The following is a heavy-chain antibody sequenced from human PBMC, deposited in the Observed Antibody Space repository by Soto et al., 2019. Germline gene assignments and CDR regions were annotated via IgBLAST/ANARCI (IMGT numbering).Heavy chain of an antibody. CDR3: ARQSLGLDY. V-gene: IGHV3-30*03. J-gene: IGHJ4*01. D-gene: IGHD7-27*01. CDR1: GFIFSDYN. CDR2: ISSDGHNK. Sequence: QVQLVESGGGVVQPGRSLRLSCAASGFIFSDYNIHWVRQAPGKGLEWVAVISSDGHNKYYAGSVKGRFTISRDISNNTLYLQMNSLRAEDTAVYYCARQSLGLDYWGHGILVTVSS.